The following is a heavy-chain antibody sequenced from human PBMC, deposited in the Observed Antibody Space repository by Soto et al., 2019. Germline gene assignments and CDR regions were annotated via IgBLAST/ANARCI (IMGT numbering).Heavy chain of an antibody. V-gene: IGHV4-59*01. CDR1: GGSSVDFG. Sequence: SQTQCVRWSVAGGSSVDFGGRWISKQPGKGLEWIGYIYYSGSTNYNPSLKSRVTISVDTSKNQFSLKLSSVTAADTAVYYCARVTYHYDSDPSGMDVWGQGTTVTVSS. CDR3: ARVTYHYDSDPSGMDV. D-gene: IGHD3-22*01. J-gene: IGHJ6*02. CDR2: IYYSGST.